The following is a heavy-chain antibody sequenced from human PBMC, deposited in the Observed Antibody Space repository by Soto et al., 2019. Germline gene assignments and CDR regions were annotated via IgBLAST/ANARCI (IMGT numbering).Heavy chain of an antibody. CDR3: ARDGQQLAPYALDV. CDR2: IWSDASNK. CDR1: GFTFSYHA. Sequence: QVQLVESGGGVVQPGTSLRLSCTTSGFTFSYHAMHWVRQAPGKGLEWVAQIWSDASNKYYADSVRGRFTISRDNSRNTVYVQMNSLTVEDTAVYYCARDGQQLAPYALDVWGQGTSVTVSS. J-gene: IGHJ6*02. D-gene: IGHD6-13*01. V-gene: IGHV3-33*01.